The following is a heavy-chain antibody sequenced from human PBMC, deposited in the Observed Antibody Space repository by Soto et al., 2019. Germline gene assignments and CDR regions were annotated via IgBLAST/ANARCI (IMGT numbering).Heavy chain of an antibody. Sequence: QVQLVESGGGVVQPGRSLRVSCEASGFTLSNFGMHWVRQAPGKGLEWVALIWPDGSNKKYGDSVKGRFTISRDNSKNTLYLQMNSLRREDTAVYYCTSSSLTVIGYYTDDLYYYAMDVWGQGTTVTVSS. CDR3: TSSSLTVIGYYTDDLYYYAMDV. V-gene: IGHV3-33*01. CDR1: GFTLSNFG. D-gene: IGHD2-21*02. J-gene: IGHJ6*02. CDR2: IWPDGSNK.